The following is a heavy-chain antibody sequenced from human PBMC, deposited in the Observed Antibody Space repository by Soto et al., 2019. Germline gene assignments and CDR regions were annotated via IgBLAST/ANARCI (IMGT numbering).Heavy chain of an antibody. CDR3: ARNSGYVRAFAI. CDR2: TRNKANSYTT. D-gene: IGHD5-12*01. J-gene: IGHJ3*02. CDR1: GFTFSDHY. V-gene: IGHV3-72*01. Sequence: GGSLRLSCAASGFTFSDHYMDWVRQAPGKGLEWVGRTRNKANSYTTEYAASVKGRFTISRDDSKNSLYLQMNSLKTEDTAVYHCARNSGYVRAFAIWGQGTMVTVSS.